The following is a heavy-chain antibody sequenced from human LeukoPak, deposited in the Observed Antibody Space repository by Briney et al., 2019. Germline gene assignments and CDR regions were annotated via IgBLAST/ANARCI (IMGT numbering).Heavy chain of an antibody. CDR3: AKESTGYSSSWYWDYYYYYMDV. Sequence: GGSLRLSCAASGFTFSSYGMHWVRQAPGKGLEWVAFIRYDGSNKYYADSVKGRFTISRDNSKNTLYLQMNSLRAEDTAVYYCAKESTGYSSSWYWDYYYYYMDVWGKGTTVTISS. V-gene: IGHV3-30*02. J-gene: IGHJ6*03. D-gene: IGHD6-13*01. CDR2: IRYDGSNK. CDR1: GFTFSSYG.